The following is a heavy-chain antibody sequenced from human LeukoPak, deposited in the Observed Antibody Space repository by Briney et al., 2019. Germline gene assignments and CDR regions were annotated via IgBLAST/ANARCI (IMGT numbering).Heavy chain of an antibody. CDR3: ARRGVWFGEFQNWFDP. J-gene: IGHJ5*02. D-gene: IGHD3-10*01. CDR2: IYYSGST. CDR1: GGSISSYY. V-gene: IGHV4-59*08. Sequence: PSETLSLTCTVSGGSISSYYWSWIRQLPGKGLEWIGYIYYSGSTNYNPSLKSRVTISVDTSKNQFSLKLSSVTAADTAVYYCARRGVWFGEFQNWFDPWGQGTLVTVSS.